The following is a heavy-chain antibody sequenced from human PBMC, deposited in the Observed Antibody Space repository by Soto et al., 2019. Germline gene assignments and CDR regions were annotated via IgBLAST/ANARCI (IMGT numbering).Heavy chain of an antibody. V-gene: IGHV3-64*01. D-gene: IGHD6-6*01. J-gene: IGHJ6*03. CDR2: ISSNGVGT. Sequence: EVQLAESGGGLAQPGGSLRLSCAASGFTLSGYAMDWVRQAPGKGLEYVSGISSNGVGTYYANSVQGRFTISRDNSRNTVYRQMGSLRPEDMAVYYCARRARPDFYYMDVWGQGTTVTVSS. CDR1: GFTLSGYA. CDR3: ARRARPDFYYMDV.